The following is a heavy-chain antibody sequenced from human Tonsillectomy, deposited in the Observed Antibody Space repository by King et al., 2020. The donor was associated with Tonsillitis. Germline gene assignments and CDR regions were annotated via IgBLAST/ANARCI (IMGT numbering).Heavy chain of an antibody. CDR1: GFTFSTSD. J-gene: IGHJ6*02. CDR3: ARMRRPVGPTRSYYYYDMDV. Sequence: HVQLVESGGGVVQPGRSLRLSCAASGFTFSTSDMHWVRQAPGKGLAWVAVLSFDGNEKNYADSVKGRFTISRDNSKNTLYLQMNSLRPEDTAMYYCARMRRPVGPTRSYYYYDMDVWGPGTTVIVSS. CDR2: LSFDGNEK. V-gene: IGHV3-30*03. D-gene: IGHD1-26*01.